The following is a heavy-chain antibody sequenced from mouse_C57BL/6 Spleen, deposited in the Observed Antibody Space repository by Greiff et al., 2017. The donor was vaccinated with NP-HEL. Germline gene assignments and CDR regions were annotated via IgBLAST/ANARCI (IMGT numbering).Heavy chain of an antibody. CDR1: GYAFTNYL. D-gene: IGHD3-2*02. CDR2: INPGSGGT. CDR3: ARETAQASYAMDY. V-gene: IGHV1-54*01. Sequence: VQLQQSGAELVRPGTSVKVSCKASGYAFTNYLIEWVKQRPGQGLEWIGVINPGSGGTNYNEKFKGKATLTADKSSSTAYMQLSSLTSEDSAVYFCARETAQASYAMDYWGQGTSVTVSS. J-gene: IGHJ4*01.